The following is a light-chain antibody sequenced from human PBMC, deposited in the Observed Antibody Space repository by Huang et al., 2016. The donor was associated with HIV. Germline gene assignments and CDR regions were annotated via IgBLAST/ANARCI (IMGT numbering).Light chain of an antibody. J-gene: IGKJ2*01. CDR2: KVS. Sequence: VVLTQSPLSLPVTLGQPASISCRSTQSLVYSDGTPYLTWFQQRPGQSPRRLIYKVSNRDSWVPDRFSGSGSGTDFTLKISRVEAEDVGVYYGMQSTNRYTFGQGTKLEIK. CDR3: MQSTNRYT. V-gene: IGKV2-30*01. CDR1: QSLVYSDGTPY.